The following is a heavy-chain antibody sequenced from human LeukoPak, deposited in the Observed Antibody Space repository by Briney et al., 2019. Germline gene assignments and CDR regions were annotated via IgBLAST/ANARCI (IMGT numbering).Heavy chain of an antibody. CDR2: ISAYNGNT. V-gene: IGHV1-18*01. J-gene: IGHJ4*02. CDR1: GYTFTSYG. CDR3: ARHGQYSGSYSQGEY. D-gene: IGHD1-26*01. Sequence: ASVKVSCKASGYTFTSYGISWVRQAPGQGLEWMGWISAYNGNTNYAQKLQGRVTMTTDTSTSTAYMELRSLRSDDTAVYYCARHGQYSGSYSQGEYWGQGTLVTVSS.